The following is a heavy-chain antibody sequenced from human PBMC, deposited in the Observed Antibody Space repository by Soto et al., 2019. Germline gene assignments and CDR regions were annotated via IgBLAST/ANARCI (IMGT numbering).Heavy chain of an antibody. D-gene: IGHD2-15*01. V-gene: IGHV4-31*03. CDR3: ARSVVGDQSQTDQ. Sequence: QVQLQESGPGLVRPSQTLSLTCSVSGLDVSRGGSYWGWIRQLPGKGLEWIGYIYYTGETFFNPSLENRLSISTGPSKNPFSLELRSVSSADTAVYDSARSVVGDQSQTDQRGQETPVTVSS. CDR2: IYYTGET. J-gene: IGHJ4*02. CDR1: GLDVSRGGSY.